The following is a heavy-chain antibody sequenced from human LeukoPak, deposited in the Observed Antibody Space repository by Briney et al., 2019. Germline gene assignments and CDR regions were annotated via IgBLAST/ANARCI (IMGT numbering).Heavy chain of an antibody. J-gene: IGHJ4*02. D-gene: IGHD6-19*01. CDR1: GGSFSGYY. Sequence: SETLSLTCAVYGGSFSGYYWSWIRQPPGKGLEWIGEINHSGSINYNPSLKSRVTISVDTSKNQFSLKLSSVTAADTAVYYCATWPPTVAGREYWGQGTLVTVSS. CDR3: ATWPPTVAGREY. V-gene: IGHV4-34*01. CDR2: INHSGSI.